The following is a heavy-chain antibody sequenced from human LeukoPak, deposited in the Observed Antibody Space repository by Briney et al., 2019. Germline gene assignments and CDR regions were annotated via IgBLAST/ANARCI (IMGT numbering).Heavy chain of an antibody. CDR1: GGPISSSSYY. CDR3: ARQRGYCSGGSCYRTPHFDY. CDR2: IYYSGTT. Sequence: PSETLSLTCSVSGGPISSSSYYWGWIRQPPGKGLEWIGSIYYSGTTYYNPSLKSRVTISVDTSKNQFSLKLSSVTAADTAVYFCARQRGYCSGGSCYRTPHFDYWGQGTLLTVSS. D-gene: IGHD2-15*01. V-gene: IGHV4-39*01. J-gene: IGHJ4*02.